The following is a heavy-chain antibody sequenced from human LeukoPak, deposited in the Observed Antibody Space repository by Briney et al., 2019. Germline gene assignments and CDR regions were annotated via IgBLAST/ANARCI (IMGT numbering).Heavy chain of an antibody. CDR2: IIPIFGTA. Sequence: GASVKVSCKASGGTFSSYAISWVRQAPGQGLEWMGGIIPIFGTANYAQKFQGRVTITADESTSTAYMELSSLRSEDTAVYYCARGRTEHYDFWSGYYTTYYYYGMDVWGQGTTVTVSS. D-gene: IGHD3-3*01. CDR1: GGTFSSYA. J-gene: IGHJ6*02. V-gene: IGHV1-69*13. CDR3: ARGRTEHYDFWSGYYTTYYYYGMDV.